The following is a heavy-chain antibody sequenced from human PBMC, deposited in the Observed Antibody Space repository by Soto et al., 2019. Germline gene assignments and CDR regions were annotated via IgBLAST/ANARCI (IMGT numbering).Heavy chain of an antibody. J-gene: IGHJ4*02. CDR1: GGSISSYY. D-gene: IGHD5-12*01. V-gene: IGHV4-59*01. Sequence: SETLSLTCTVSGGSISSYYWSWIRQPPGKGLEWIGYIYYSGSTNYNPSLKSRVTISVDTSKSQFSLKLSSVTAADTAVYYCASLGDGYPYYFDYWGQGTLVTVSS. CDR3: ASLGDGYPYYFDY. CDR2: IYYSGST.